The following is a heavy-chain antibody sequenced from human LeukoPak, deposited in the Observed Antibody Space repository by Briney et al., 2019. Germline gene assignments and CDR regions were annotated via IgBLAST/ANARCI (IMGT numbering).Heavy chain of an antibody. CDR1: GGTFSSYA. D-gene: IGHD2-15*01. CDR3: SGGSKLGYYYYYYMDV. J-gene: IGHJ6*03. CDR2: IIPIFGTA. Sequence: SVKVSCKASGGTFSSYAISWVRQTPGQGLEWMGGIIPIFGTANYAQKFQGRVTITTDESTSTAYMELSSLRSEDTAVYYCSGGSKLGYYYYYYMDVWGKGTTVTVSS. V-gene: IGHV1-69*05.